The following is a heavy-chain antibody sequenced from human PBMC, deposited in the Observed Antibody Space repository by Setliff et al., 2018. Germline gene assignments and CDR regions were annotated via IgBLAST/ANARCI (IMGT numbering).Heavy chain of an antibody. D-gene: IGHD3-3*01. Sequence: ASVKVSCKASGGTFSSYAISWVRQAPGQGFEWMGGIIPVFGTADYAQKFQGRVTITADESTTTFYMEVSSLRSGDTAVYYCAGEFYSFWSGYTDRQYYFYGMDVWGQGTTVT. CDR2: IIPVFGTA. J-gene: IGHJ6*02. CDR3: AGEFYSFWSGYTDRQYYFYGMDV. CDR1: GGTFSSYA. V-gene: IGHV1-69*13.